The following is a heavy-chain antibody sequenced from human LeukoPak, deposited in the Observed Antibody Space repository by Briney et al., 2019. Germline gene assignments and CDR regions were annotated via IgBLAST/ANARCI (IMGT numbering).Heavy chain of an antibody. J-gene: IGHJ3*02. CDR3: AQAGGSSDFWSGYYTRGDAFDI. CDR2: IYYSGST. D-gene: IGHD3-3*01. CDR1: GGSISSYY. V-gene: IGHV4-59*01. Sequence: SETLSLTCTVSGGSISSYYWSWIRQPPGKGLEWIGYIYYSGSTNYNPSLKSRVTISVDTSKNQFSLKLSSVTAADTAVYYCAQAGGSSDFWSGYYTRGDAFDIWGQGTMVTVSS.